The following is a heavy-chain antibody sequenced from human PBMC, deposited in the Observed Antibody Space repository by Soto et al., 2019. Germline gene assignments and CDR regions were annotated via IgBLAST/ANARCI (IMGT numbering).Heavy chain of an antibody. D-gene: IGHD2-2*01. CDR1: GYTFTSYA. CDR2: INAGNGNT. J-gene: IGHJ4*02. V-gene: IGHV1-3*01. CDR3: ARDEGFNVPAAIETGDY. Sequence: QVPLVQSGAEVKKPGASVKVSCKASGYTFTSYAMHWVRQAPGQRLEWMGWINAGNGNTKYSQKFQGRVTITRDTSASTAYMELSSLRSEDTAVYYCARDEGFNVPAAIETGDYWGQGTLVTVSS.